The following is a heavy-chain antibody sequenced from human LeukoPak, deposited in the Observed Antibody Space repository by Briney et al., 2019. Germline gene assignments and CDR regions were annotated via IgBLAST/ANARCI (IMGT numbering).Heavy chain of an antibody. V-gene: IGHV3-11*01. CDR1: RLKISDYS. J-gene: IGHJ4*02. D-gene: IGHD6-19*01. CDR2: INNGGGVI. CDR3: AKDLWAVAGTNYFDY. Sequence: PGGSLRLSCAASRLKISDYSMSWIRQSPGKGLEWVSSINNGGGVIQYANSVKGRFTISRDNAKNSLYLQMNSLRAEDTAVYYCAKDLWAVAGTNYFDYWGQGTLVTVSS.